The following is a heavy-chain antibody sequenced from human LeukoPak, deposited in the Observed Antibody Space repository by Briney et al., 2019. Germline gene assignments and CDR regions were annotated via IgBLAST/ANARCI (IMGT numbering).Heavy chain of an antibody. V-gene: IGHV3-7*01. CDR1: GFTFSSYG. CDR3: VREGIAAGGDY. J-gene: IGHJ4*02. D-gene: IGHD6-13*01. CDR2: IKQDGSEK. Sequence: GSLRLSCAASGFTFSSYGMHWVRQAPGKGLEWVANIKQDGSEKCYVDSVKGRFTISRDNAKSSLYLQMSSLRAEDTAVYFCVREGIAAGGDYWGQGTLVTVSS.